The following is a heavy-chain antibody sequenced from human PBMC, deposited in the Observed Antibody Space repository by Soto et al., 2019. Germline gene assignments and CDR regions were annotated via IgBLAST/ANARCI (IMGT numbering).Heavy chain of an antibody. Sequence: QVQLVQSGAEVKKPGSSMKVSCKASGGTFNSYDINWVRQAPGQGLEWMGGIIPIVETPKYAQKFQGRVTITADESTNTVDMELSSLRSEDTAMYYCARLSRPNYYDTSVFFKDNWFDPWGHGTLVTVSS. V-gene: IGHV1-69*01. CDR1: GGTFNSYD. CDR2: IIPIVETP. J-gene: IGHJ5*02. D-gene: IGHD3-22*01. CDR3: ARLSRPNYYDTSVFFKDNWFDP.